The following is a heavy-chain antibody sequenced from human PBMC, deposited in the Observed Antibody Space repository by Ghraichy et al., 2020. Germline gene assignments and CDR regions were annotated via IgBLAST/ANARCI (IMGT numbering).Heavy chain of an antibody. CDR2: IYYSGST. CDR1: GDSITSTSHY. Sequence: SETLSLTCSVSGDSITSTSHYWGWIRQPPGKGLEWIGSIYYSGSTSYNPSLKNRVTIFVDTSKNRVSLRLSSVTAADTAVYYCALRLWFGELFFDYWGQGTLVTVSS. D-gene: IGHD3-10*01. V-gene: IGHV4-39*01. J-gene: IGHJ4*02. CDR3: ALRLWFGELFFDY.